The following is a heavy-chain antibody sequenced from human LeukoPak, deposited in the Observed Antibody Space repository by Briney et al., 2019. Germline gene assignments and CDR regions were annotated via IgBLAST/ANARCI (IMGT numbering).Heavy chain of an antibody. CDR3: AKGSYYDSSGSFYFDY. CDR1: GGSISSGGYY. D-gene: IGHD3-22*01. Sequence: ETLSLTCAVSGGSISSGGYYWSWIRQAPGKGLEWVSGISGSGDNTYYADSVKGRFTISRDNSKNTLYVQVNSLGTEDTAAYYCAKGSYYDSSGSFYFDYWGQGTLVTVSS. J-gene: IGHJ4*02. CDR2: ISGSGDNT. V-gene: IGHV3-23*01.